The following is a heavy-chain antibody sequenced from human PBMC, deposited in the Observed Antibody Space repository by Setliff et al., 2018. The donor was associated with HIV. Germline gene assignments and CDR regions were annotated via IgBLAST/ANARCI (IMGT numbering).Heavy chain of an antibody. CDR3: ARDYLYYNLYNGSPVYGMDV. J-gene: IGHJ6*02. V-gene: IGHV3-48*03. CDR1: GFTFRNYK. D-gene: IGHD3-3*01. CDR2: ISIGSGGAI. Sequence: HPGGSLRLSCAASGFTFRNYKFNWVRQAPGRGLEWVSSISIGSGGAIDYADPVQGRFTISRDNSKNSLYLQMNSLRVEDTAVYYCARDYLYYNLYNGSPVYGMDVWGQGTTVTVSS.